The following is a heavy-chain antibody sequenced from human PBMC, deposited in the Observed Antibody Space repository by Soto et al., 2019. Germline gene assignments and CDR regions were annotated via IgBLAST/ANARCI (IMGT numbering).Heavy chain of an antibody. J-gene: IGHJ5*02. Sequence: SQTLSLTCAISGDSVSSNSAAWNWIRQSPSRGLEWLGRTYYRSKWYNDYAVSVKSRITINPDTSKNQFSLQLNSVTPEDTAVYYCARGASYDFWSGYNPSGFDPWGQGTLVTGS. D-gene: IGHD3-3*01. CDR2: TYYRSKWYN. CDR1: GDSVSSNSAA. V-gene: IGHV6-1*01. CDR3: ARGASYDFWSGYNPSGFDP.